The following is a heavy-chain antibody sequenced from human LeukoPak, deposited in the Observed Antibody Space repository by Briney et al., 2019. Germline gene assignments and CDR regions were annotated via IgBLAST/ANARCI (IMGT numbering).Heavy chain of an antibody. Sequence: PSETLSLTCTVSGGSVSDYYWSWIRQSPGKGLEWIGYIYYTGSTSYNPSLRSRVTMSADTSRNQFFLRLSSVTAADTAVYYCARFSEYYHSSVHYLDYWGQGTLVSVSS. J-gene: IGHJ4*02. CDR3: ARFSEYYHSSVHYLDY. D-gene: IGHD3-22*01. CDR2: IYYTGST. CDR1: GGSVSDYY. V-gene: IGHV4-59*02.